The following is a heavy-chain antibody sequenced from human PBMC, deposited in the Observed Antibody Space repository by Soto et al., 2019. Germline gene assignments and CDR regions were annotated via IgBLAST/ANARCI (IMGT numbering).Heavy chain of an antibody. CDR3: ARDIVVVPAAIGPDY. V-gene: IGHV1-46*03. J-gene: IGHJ4*02. D-gene: IGHD2-2*01. CDR1: GYTFISYY. Sequence: GASVKVSCKASGYTFISYYMHWVRQAPGQGLEWMGIINPSGGSTSYAQKFQGRVTMTRDTSTTTVYMDLSSLRSEDTAVYYCARDIVVVPAAIGPDYWGQGTLVTVSS. CDR2: INPSGGST.